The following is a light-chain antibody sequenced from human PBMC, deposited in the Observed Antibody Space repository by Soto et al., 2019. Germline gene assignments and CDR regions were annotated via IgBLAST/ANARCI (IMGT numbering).Light chain of an antibody. CDR2: KAS. CDR1: QSINSW. V-gene: IGKV1-5*03. CDR3: QQYNSYT. J-gene: IGKJ3*01. Sequence: DIQITQSPSTLSASVGDRVTITCQASQSINSWLAWYHQKPGKDPKLLIYKASSLESGAPSRFRGSGSGTEFTRTISSLQPDDFATYYGQQYNSYTFGPGTKVDIQ.